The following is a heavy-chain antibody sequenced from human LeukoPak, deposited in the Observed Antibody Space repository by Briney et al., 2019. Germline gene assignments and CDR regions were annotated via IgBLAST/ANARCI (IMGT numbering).Heavy chain of an antibody. CDR2: IIPIFGTA. J-gene: IGHJ4*02. CDR1: GGTFSSYA. Sequence: ASVKVSCKASGGTFSSYAISWVRQAPGQGLEWMGGIIPIFGTANYAQKFQGRVTITADESTSTAYMELSRLRSEDTAVYYCARESVTMVRGVINSYWGQGTLVTVSS. CDR3: ARESVTMVRGVINSY. D-gene: IGHD3-10*01. V-gene: IGHV1-69*13.